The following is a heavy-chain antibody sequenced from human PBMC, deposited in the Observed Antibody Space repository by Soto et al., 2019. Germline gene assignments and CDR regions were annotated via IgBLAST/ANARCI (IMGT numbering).Heavy chain of an antibody. CDR3: AKGGRQWLVTSDFNY. J-gene: IGHJ4*02. V-gene: IGHV3-30*18. CDR2: VSYDGDNE. CDR1: GFTFSNYA. Sequence: GGSLRLSCAASGFTFSNYAMHWVRQAPGKGLEWVAIVSYDGDNEYYADSVRGRFFISRDNSRNTLYLRTSSLRHEDTAVYYCAKGGRQWLVTSDFNYWGQGALVTVS. D-gene: IGHD6-19*01.